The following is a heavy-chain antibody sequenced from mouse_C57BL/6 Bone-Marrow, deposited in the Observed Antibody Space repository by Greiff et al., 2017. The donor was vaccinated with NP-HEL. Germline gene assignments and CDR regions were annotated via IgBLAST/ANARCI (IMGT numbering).Heavy chain of an antibody. CDR3: AHYYSNYVGAMDY. CDR2: ISYDGSN. D-gene: IGHD2-5*01. Sequence: EVKLMESGPGLVKPSQSLSLTCSVTGYSITSGYYWNWIRQFPGNKLEWMCYISYDGSNNYNPSLKNRISITRDTSKNQFFLKLNSVTTEDTATYYCAHYYSNYVGAMDYWGQGTSVTVSS. V-gene: IGHV3-6*01. J-gene: IGHJ4*01. CDR1: GYSITSGYY.